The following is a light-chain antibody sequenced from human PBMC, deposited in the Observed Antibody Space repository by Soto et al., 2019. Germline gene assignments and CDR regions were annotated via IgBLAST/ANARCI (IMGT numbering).Light chain of an antibody. Sequence: DIRMTQSPSTVSASVGDRVTITCRASQSITPWLAWHQQKPGKAPKVLIYKTSDLENGVSSRFSGSGSGTDYPLTINHPQADCFSTYYRQPYYRHETFGQGTRVEVK. J-gene: IGKJ1*01. CDR3: QPYYRHET. V-gene: IGKV1-5*03. CDR2: KTS. CDR1: QSITPW.